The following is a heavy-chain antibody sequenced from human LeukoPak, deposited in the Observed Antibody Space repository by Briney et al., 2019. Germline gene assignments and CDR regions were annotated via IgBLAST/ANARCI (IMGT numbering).Heavy chain of an antibody. V-gene: IGHV4-4*07. D-gene: IGHD6-19*01. CDR1: GDSITSYY. J-gene: IGHJ4*02. CDR3: ARDLGSSGDY. CDR2: IYTSGDT. Sequence: PSETLSLTCTVSGDSITSYYGSWIRQPAGKGLEWVGRIYTSGDTNYNPSLKSRVTMSIDTSKNQFSLKLSSVTAADTAVYYCARDLGSSGDYWGQGTLVTVSS.